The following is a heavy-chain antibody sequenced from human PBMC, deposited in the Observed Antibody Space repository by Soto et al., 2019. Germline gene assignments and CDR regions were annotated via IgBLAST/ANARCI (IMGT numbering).Heavy chain of an antibody. Sequence: GGSLRLSCAASGFTFSSYAMSWVRQAPGRGLEWVSAISGSGGSTYYADSVKGRFTISRDNSKNTLYLQMNSLRAEDTAVYYCAKGLREYYYDSSGYYDYWGQGTLVTVYS. CDR2: ISGSGGST. CDR1: GFTFSSYA. V-gene: IGHV3-23*01. J-gene: IGHJ4*02. CDR3: AKGLREYYYDSSGYYDY. D-gene: IGHD3-22*01.